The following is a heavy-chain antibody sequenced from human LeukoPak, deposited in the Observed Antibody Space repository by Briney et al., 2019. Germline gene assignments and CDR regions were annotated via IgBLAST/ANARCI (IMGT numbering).Heavy chain of an antibody. J-gene: IGHJ4*02. CDR1: GYTFAAHH. CDR2: ILPDGRDT. V-gene: IGHV1-2*02. Sequence: AASVKVSCKASGYTFAAHHIHWVRQAPGQGLEWMGWILPDGRDTKYSQKFRDRMTLTTDTSTNTAYMELSRLTPDDTAVYYCSGRYGPGPVWGQGTLISASP. D-gene: IGHD3-10*01. CDR3: SGRYGPGPV.